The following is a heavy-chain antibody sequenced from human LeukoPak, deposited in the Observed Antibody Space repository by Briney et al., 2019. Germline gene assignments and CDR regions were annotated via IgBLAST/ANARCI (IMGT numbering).Heavy chain of an antibody. Sequence: SETLSLTCAVYGGSFSGYYCSWIRQSPGKGLEWIGYIHYSGSTVYNPSLKSRVTMSIDTSKNQFSLNLSSATAADTAVYYCTRTGSTGGYWGQGTLVTVSS. D-gene: IGHD1-7*01. V-gene: IGHV4-59*03. CDR3: TRTGSTGGY. CDR1: GGSFSGYY. CDR2: IHYSGST. J-gene: IGHJ4*02.